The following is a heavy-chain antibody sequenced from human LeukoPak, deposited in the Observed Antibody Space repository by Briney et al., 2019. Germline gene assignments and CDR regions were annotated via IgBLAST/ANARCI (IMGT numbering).Heavy chain of an antibody. CDR2: VYYGRTT. D-gene: IGHD5-12*01. Sequence: SETLSLTCTVSADSISSSSHHWGWIRQSPGKGLEWIGSVYYGRTTYYNPSLNSRVTISVVTSKNQFSLQLHSVTAADTAVYYCVRHDGRGGATMGALDSWGQESLVTVSS. J-gene: IGHJ4*02. CDR3: VRHDGRGGATMGALDS. V-gene: IGHV4-39*01. CDR1: ADSISSSSHH.